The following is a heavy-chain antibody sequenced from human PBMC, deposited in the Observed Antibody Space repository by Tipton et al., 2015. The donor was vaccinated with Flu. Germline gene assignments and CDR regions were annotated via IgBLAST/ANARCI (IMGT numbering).Heavy chain of an antibody. CDR3: ARGSGYSSAFE. J-gene: IGHJ3*01. CDR1: GGSISRSSSY. Sequence: TLSLTCSVSGGSISRSSSYWGWIRQPPGKGLEWIGSFYDGGSTYYNASLKSRVAISVDTSNNQFCLKLSFVTAAYTAVYFCARGSGYSSAFEWGQGTKVTVSS. V-gene: IGHV4-39*07. D-gene: IGHD6-19*01. CDR2: FYDGGST.